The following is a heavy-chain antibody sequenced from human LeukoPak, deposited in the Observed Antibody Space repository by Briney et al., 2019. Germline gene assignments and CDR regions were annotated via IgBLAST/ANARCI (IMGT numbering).Heavy chain of an antibody. CDR3: ARAVGGIVVVPAAPLDY. CDR2: IWYDGSNK. V-gene: IGHV3-33*01. CDR1: GFTFSSYG. D-gene: IGHD2-2*01. Sequence: GGSLRLSCAASGFTFSSYGMHWVRQARGKGLEWVAVIWYDGSNKYYADSVKGRFTISRDNSKNKLYLQMNSLRAEDTAVYYCARAVGGIVVVPAAPLDYWGRGTLVTVSS. J-gene: IGHJ4*02.